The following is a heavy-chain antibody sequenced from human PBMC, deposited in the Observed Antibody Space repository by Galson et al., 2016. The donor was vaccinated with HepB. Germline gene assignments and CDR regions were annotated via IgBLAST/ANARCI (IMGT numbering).Heavy chain of an antibody. D-gene: IGHD3-9*01. CDR3: AAFEYYDILTAYYIQDY. CDR2: IIPILGTP. J-gene: IGHJ4*02. Sequence: SVKVSCKASGGTFSTYGINWVRQAPGQGLEWMGGIIPILGTPNYAQKLQGRVTITADESTTTAYMELSSLRSEDTAVYYCAAFEYYDILTAYYIQDYWGQGTLVTVSS. CDR1: GGTFSTYG. V-gene: IGHV1-69*13.